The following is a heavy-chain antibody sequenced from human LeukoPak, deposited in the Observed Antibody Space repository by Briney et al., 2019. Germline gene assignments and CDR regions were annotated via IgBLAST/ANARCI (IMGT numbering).Heavy chain of an antibody. CDR1: GYTFTVYY. D-gene: IGHD6-19*01. V-gene: IGHV1-2*02. CDR2: INPNSGGT. Sequence: ASVKVSCKASGYTFTVYYMHWVRQAPGQGVEWMGWINPNSGGTNYAQKFQGRVTMTRDTSISTAYMELSRLRSDDTAVYFCARQGSNSSGWYPVDDWGQGTLVTVSS. CDR3: ARQGSNSSGWYPVDD. J-gene: IGHJ4*02.